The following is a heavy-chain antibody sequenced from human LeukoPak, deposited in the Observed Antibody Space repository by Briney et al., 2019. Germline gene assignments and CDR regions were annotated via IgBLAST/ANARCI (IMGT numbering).Heavy chain of an antibody. CDR2: IYTSGST. V-gene: IGHV4-4*09. CDR1: GGSLSSYY. D-gene: IGHD6-13*01. J-gene: IGHJ5*02. CDR3: ATSAAADLHRWWFDP. Sequence: SETLSLTCTVSGGSLSSYYWSWIPQPPGKGLERIGYIYTSGSTNYNPSLKSRVTISVDTSKNQFSLKLSSVTAADTAVYYCATSAAADLHRWWFDPWGQGTLVTVSS.